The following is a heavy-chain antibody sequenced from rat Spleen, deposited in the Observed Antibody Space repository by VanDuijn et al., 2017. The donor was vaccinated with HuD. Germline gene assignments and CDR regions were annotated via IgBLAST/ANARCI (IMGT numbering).Heavy chain of an antibody. V-gene: IGHV5S13*01. CDR1: GFTFNNYD. Sequence: EVKLVESGGGLVQPGRSLKLSCGASGFTFNNYDMAWVRQAPSKGLEWVASISTSGGTTYYRDSVTGRFTVSRENAKNTLYLQMDSLRSEDTATYYCARRAHFYSSSFEYWGQGVMVTVSS. CDR2: ISTSGGTT. D-gene: IGHD1-2*01. J-gene: IGHJ2*01. CDR3: ARRAHFYSSSFEY.